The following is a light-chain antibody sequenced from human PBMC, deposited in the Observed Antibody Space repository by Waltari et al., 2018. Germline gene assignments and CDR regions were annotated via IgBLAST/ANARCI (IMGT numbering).Light chain of an antibody. CDR3: CSYAGSYTWV. CDR1: SSYVENYNL. Sequence: QSALTQPASVSVSPGQSITISCTGPSSYVENYNLVPWYPQHPGKAPKVMIYDDHRRPSGVSDRFSCSKSGNTASLTISGVQAEDEADYYCCSYAGSYTWVFGGETKLTVL. J-gene: IGLJ3*02. V-gene: IGLV2-23*01. CDR2: DDH.